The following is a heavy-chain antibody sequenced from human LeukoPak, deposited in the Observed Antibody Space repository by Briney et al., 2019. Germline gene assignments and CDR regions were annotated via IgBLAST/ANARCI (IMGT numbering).Heavy chain of an antibody. CDR1: GGSFSGYY. J-gene: IGHJ2*01. CDR2: INHSGST. D-gene: IGHD6-13*01. Sequence: SETLSLTYAVYGGSFSGYYWSWIRQPPGKGLEWIGEINHSGSTNYNPSLKSRVTISVDTSKNQFSLKLSSVTAADTAVYYCARVYYSSSYDYWYFDLWGRGTLVTVSS. V-gene: IGHV4-34*01. CDR3: ARVYYSSSYDYWYFDL.